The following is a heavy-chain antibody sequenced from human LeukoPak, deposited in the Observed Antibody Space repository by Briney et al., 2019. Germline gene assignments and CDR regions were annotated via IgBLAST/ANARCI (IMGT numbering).Heavy chain of an antibody. Sequence: PSETLSLTCTVSGGSISSYYWTRIRQPPGKGLECIGYIYYSGSTSYNPSLKTRVTISLDTSKNQFSLKLTSVTAADTAVYYCATNAGGYREAPFDYWGQGTLVTVSS. D-gene: IGHD5-12*01. V-gene: IGHV4-59*01. J-gene: IGHJ4*02. CDR1: GGSISSYY. CDR3: ATNAGGYREAPFDY. CDR2: IYYSGST.